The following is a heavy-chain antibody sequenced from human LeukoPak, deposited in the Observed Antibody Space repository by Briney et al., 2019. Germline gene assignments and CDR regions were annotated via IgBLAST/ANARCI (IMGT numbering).Heavy chain of an antibody. V-gene: IGHV1-69*13. CDR2: IIPIFGTA. CDR1: GGTFSGYA. J-gene: IGHJ4*02. D-gene: IGHD3-16*01. Sequence: SVKVSCKASGGTFSGYAISWVRQAPGQGLEWMGGIIPIFGTANYAQKFQGRVTITADESTSTAYMELSSLRSEDTAVYYCARDPVYDYAIMDYWGQGTLVTVSS. CDR3: ARDPVYDYAIMDY.